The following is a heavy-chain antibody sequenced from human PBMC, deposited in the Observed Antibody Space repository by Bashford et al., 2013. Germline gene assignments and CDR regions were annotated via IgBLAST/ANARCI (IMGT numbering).Heavy chain of an antibody. D-gene: IGHD2-15*01. CDR1: GGTFSSYA. V-gene: IGHV1-69*13. Sequence: SVKVSCKASGGTFSSYAISWVRQAPGQGLEWMGGIIPIFGTANYAQKFQGRVTITADESTSTAYMELSSLRSEDTAVYYCARQPVEVDQPNAFDIWGQGTMVTVSS. CDR3: ARQPVEVDQPNAFDI. J-gene: IGHJ3*02. CDR2: IIPIFGTA.